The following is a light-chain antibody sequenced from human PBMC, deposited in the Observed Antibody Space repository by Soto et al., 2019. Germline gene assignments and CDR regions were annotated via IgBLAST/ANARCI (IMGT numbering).Light chain of an antibody. J-gene: IGKJ1*01. CDR3: QQYVTSSWT. CDR2: GAS. Sequence: EIVLTQSPGTLSLSPGERATLSCRASQSISSSFLAWYQQRPGQSPRLIIYGASSRATGIPDRFSGSGSGTDFTLTISRLDLEDSAFYYYQQYVTSSWTFSQGTKVDIK. V-gene: IGKV3-20*01. CDR1: QSISSSF.